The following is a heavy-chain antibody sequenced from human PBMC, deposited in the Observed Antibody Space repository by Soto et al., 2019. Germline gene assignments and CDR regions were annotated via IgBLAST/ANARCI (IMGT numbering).Heavy chain of an antibody. Sequence: LSLTYAGSGYSISSGYCWGWIRQPPGKGLEWIGSIYHSGSTYYNPSLKGRVTISVDTSKNQFSLKLSSVTAADTAVYYCARLVVAAALNWFDPWGQGTLVTVSS. D-gene: IGHD6-13*01. V-gene: IGHV4-38-2*01. CDR2: IYHSGST. CDR3: ARLVVAAALNWFDP. CDR1: GYSISSGYC. J-gene: IGHJ5*02.